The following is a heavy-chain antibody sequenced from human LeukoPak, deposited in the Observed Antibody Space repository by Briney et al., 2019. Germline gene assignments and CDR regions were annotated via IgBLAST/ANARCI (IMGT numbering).Heavy chain of an antibody. CDR2: IYYSGST. CDR3: ARGPGGLRPDY. CDR1: GGSISSYY. D-gene: IGHD4-17*01. V-gene: IGHV4-59*01. Sequence: KPSETLSLTCTVSGGSISSYYWSWIRQAPGKGLEWIGYIYYSGSTNYNPSLKSRVTISIDTSKNQFSLKLSSATAADTAVYYCARGPGGLRPDYWGQGTLVTVSS. J-gene: IGHJ4*02.